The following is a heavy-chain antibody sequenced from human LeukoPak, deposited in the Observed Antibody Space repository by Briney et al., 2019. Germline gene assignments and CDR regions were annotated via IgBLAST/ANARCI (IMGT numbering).Heavy chain of an antibody. CDR1: GYSFTSYW. Sequence: GESLKISCKGSGYSFTSYWVGWVRQMPGKGLEWMGIIYPGNSDTRYSPSFQGQVTISADKSISTAYLQWSSLKASDTAMYYCARQRYYYDSSGSYYMDVWGKGTTVTVSS. J-gene: IGHJ6*03. D-gene: IGHD3-22*01. CDR2: IYPGNSDT. V-gene: IGHV5-51*01. CDR3: ARQRYYYDSSGSYYMDV.